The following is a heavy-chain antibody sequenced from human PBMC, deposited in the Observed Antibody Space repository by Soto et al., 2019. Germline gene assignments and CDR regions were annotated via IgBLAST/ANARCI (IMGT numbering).Heavy chain of an antibody. D-gene: IGHD2-15*01. CDR3: ARDQGPSGYCSGGSCSHAFDI. J-gene: IGHJ3*02. Sequence: SQTLSLTCAISGDSVSSNSAAWNWIRQSPSRGLEWLGRTYYRSKWYNDYAVSVKSRITINPDTSKNQFSLQLNSVTPEDTAVYYCARDQGPSGYCSGGSCSHAFDIWGQGTMVTVS. CDR2: TYYRSKWYN. V-gene: IGHV6-1*01. CDR1: GDSVSSNSAA.